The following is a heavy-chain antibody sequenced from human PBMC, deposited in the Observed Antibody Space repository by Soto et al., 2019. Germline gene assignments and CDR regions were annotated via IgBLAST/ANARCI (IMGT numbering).Heavy chain of an antibody. Sequence: EVRLVESGGGLVKPGGSLRLSCAASGFTFSSYSMNWVRQAPGKGLEWVSSISSSSSYIYYADSVKGRFTISRDNAKNSLYLQMNSLRAEDTAVYYCARGIVGATKLDYWGQGTLVTVSS. J-gene: IGHJ4*02. V-gene: IGHV3-21*01. CDR1: GFTFSSYS. CDR3: ARGIVGATKLDY. D-gene: IGHD1-26*01. CDR2: ISSSSSYI.